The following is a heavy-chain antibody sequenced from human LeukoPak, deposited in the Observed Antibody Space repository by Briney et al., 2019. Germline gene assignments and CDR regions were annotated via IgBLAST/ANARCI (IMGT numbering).Heavy chain of an antibody. Sequence: GGSLRLSCAASGFTFSSYWMSWVRQAPGKGLEWVSAITGSGDTTYYADSVKGRFTISRDNSKNTLYVEMNTLRAEDTAVYYCAKWGDYDILTGYYVSDFWGQGTLVTVSS. CDR1: GFTFSSYW. CDR3: AKWGDYDILTGYYVSDF. D-gene: IGHD3-9*01. J-gene: IGHJ4*02. CDR2: ITGSGDTT. V-gene: IGHV3-23*01.